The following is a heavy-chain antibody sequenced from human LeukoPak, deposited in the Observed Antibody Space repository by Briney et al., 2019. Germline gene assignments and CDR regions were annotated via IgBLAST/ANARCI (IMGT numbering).Heavy chain of an antibody. V-gene: IGHV3-30-3*01. J-gene: IGHJ4*02. CDR2: ISYDGSNK. Sequence: PGGSLRLSCAASGFTFSSYAMHWVRQAPGKGLEWVAVISYDGSNKYYADSVKGRFTISRDNSKNTLYLQMNSLRAEDTAVYYCARDQRGWFSYFDYWGQGTLVTVSS. CDR3: ARDQRGWFSYFDY. CDR1: GFTFSSYA. D-gene: IGHD6-19*01.